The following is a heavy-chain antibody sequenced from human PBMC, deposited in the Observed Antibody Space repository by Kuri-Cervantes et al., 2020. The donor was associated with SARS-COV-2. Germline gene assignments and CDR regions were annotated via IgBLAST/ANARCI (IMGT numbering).Heavy chain of an antibody. D-gene: IGHD6-13*01. CDR3: ASGIGVIAAAGTIMGSFDY. J-gene: IGHJ4*02. CDR1: GGTFSSYA. V-gene: IGHV1-69*06. CDR2: IIPIFGTA. Sequence: SVKVSCKASGGTFSSYAISWVRQAPGQGLEWMGGIIPIFGTANYAQKFQGRVTITADTSTSTAYMELRSLRSDDTAVYYCASGIGVIAAAGTIMGSFDYWGQGTLVTVSS.